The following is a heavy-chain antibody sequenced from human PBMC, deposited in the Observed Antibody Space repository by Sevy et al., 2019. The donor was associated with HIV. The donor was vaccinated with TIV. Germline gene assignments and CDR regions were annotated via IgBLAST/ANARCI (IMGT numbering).Heavy chain of an antibody. V-gene: IGHV3-30*18. D-gene: IGHD3-16*01. CDR3: AKNLGGSNYYGMDV. CDR2: ISYDGSNK. CDR1: GFTFSSYG. J-gene: IGHJ6*02. Sequence: GGSLRLSCAASGFTFSSYGMHWVRQAPGKGLEWVAVISYDGSNKYYADSVKGRFTISRDNSKNTLYLQMNSLRAEDTAVYYCAKNLGGSNYYGMDVWGQGTTVTVSS.